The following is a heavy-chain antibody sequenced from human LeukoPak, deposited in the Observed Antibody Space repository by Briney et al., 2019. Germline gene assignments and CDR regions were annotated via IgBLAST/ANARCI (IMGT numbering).Heavy chain of an antibody. J-gene: IGHJ4*02. CDR2: IIPILGIA. CDR1: GGTSSSYA. V-gene: IGHV1-69*04. Sequence: SVKVSCKASGGTSSSYAISWVRQAPGQGLEWMGRIIPILGIANYAQKFQGRVTITADKSTSTAYMELSSLRSEDTAVYYCARAGYCSSTSCYGDSFDYWGQGTLVTVSS. CDR3: ARAGYCSSTSCYGDSFDY. D-gene: IGHD2-2*01.